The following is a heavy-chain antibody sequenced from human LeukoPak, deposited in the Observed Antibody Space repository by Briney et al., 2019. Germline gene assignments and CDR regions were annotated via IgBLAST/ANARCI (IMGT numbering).Heavy chain of an antibody. D-gene: IGHD3-9*01. Sequence: GESLKIFCKGSGYSFTSYWIGWVRQMPGKGLEWMGIIYPGDSDTRYSPSFQGQVTISADKSISTAYLQWSSLKASDTAMYYCARHRKHYDILTGSPYGIDVWGKGTTVTVSS. CDR1: GYSFTSYW. V-gene: IGHV5-51*01. J-gene: IGHJ6*04. CDR2: IYPGDSDT. CDR3: ARHRKHYDILTGSPYGIDV.